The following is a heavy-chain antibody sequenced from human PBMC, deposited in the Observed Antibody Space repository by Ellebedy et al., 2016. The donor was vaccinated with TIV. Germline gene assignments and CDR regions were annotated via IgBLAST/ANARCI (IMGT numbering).Heavy chain of an antibody. V-gene: IGHV4-34*01. CDR2: INHSGST. J-gene: IGHJ4*02. D-gene: IGHD3-10*01. CDR1: CGSLNDYY. Sequence: MPSETLSLTCAVYCGSLNDYYWSWIRQPPGKGLEWIGEINHSGSTDYNASLKSRVTISVDTSKNQFSLKVTSVTAADTAVYYCARYLRMVRGVISDWGQGTLVTVSS. CDR3: ARYLRMVRGVISD.